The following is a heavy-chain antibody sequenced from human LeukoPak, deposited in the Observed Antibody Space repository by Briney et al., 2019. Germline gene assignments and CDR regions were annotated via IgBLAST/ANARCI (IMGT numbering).Heavy chain of an antibody. CDR2: MNPNSGNT. V-gene: IGHV1-8*01. Sequence: ASVKVSCKASGYTFTSYDINWVRQATGQGLEWMGWMNPNSGNTGYAQKFQGRVTMTRNTSISTAYMELSSLRSEDTAVYYCAKDALLSGGSYPTEGDYWGQGTLVTVSS. CDR1: GYTFTSYD. J-gene: IGHJ4*02. CDR3: AKDALLSGGSYPTEGDY. D-gene: IGHD1-26*01.